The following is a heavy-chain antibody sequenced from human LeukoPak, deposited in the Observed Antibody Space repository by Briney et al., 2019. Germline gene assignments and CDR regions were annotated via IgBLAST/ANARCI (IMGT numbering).Heavy chain of an antibody. J-gene: IGHJ1*01. Sequence: GGSLRLSCAASGFPFSDSYMSWVRQAPGKGLEWISYINLSGNTMYYADSVKGRFTISRDNAKNSLYLEMNSLRAEDTAVYYCARGSSASRSWGQGTLVIVSS. CDR1: GFPFSDSY. D-gene: IGHD2-15*01. CDR2: INLSGNTM. V-gene: IGHV3-11*01. CDR3: ARGSSASRS.